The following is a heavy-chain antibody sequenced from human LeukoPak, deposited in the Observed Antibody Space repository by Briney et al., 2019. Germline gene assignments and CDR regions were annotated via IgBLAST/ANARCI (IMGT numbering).Heavy chain of an antibody. CDR2: ISAYNGNT. CDR1: GYTFTSYG. Sequence: ASVKVSCKASGYTFTSYGISWVRQAPGQGLEWMGWISAYNGNTNYAQKLQGRVTMTTDTSTSTAYMELRSLRSDDTAVYYCARDRRFLEWLPFEYYYGMDVWGQGTTVTVSS. J-gene: IGHJ6*02. V-gene: IGHV1-18*01. D-gene: IGHD3-3*01. CDR3: ARDRRFLEWLPFEYYYGMDV.